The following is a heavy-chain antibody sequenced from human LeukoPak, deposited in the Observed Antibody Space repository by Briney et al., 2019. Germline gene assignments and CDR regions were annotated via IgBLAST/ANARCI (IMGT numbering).Heavy chain of an antibody. Sequence: GGSLRLSCADSGFTFGRYWMHWVRQAPGKGLVWVSHITTDGSGTSYADSVKGRFTISRDNAKNTLYLQMNSLRAEDTALYYCAKDNGRGYSYGYVSYWGQGTLVTVSS. CDR1: GFTFGRYW. D-gene: IGHD5-18*01. CDR3: AKDNGRGYSYGYVSY. J-gene: IGHJ4*02. CDR2: ITTDGSGT. V-gene: IGHV3-74*01.